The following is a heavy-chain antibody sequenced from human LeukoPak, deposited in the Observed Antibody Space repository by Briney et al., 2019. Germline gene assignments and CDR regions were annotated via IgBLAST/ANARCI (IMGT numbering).Heavy chain of an antibody. CDR2: IGGSDGST. D-gene: IGHD2-21*02. J-gene: IGHJ4*02. CDR3: AKFYRATRGACDS. Sequence: GGSLRLSCAASGFSFSSFGMSWVRQAPGKGLEWVSRIGGSDGSTDYADSVKGRFTISRDNSKNTLYLQMNSLRAEDTAIYYCAKFYRATRGACDSWGQGTLVTVSS. CDR1: GFSFSSFG. V-gene: IGHV3-23*01.